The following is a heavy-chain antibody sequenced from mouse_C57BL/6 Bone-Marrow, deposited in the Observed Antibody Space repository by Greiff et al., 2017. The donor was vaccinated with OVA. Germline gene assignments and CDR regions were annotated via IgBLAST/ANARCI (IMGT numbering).Heavy chain of an antibody. CDR2: IDPSDSYT. V-gene: IGHV1-69*01. Sequence: QVQLKESGAELVMPGASVKLSCKASGYTFTSYWMHWVKQRPGQGLEWIGEIDPSDSYTNYNQKFKGKSTLTVDKSSSTAYMQLSSLTSEDSAVYYCAREGFYYGSSADVWGTGTTVTVSS. D-gene: IGHD1-1*01. CDR1: GYTFTSYW. CDR3: AREGFYYGSSADV. J-gene: IGHJ1*03.